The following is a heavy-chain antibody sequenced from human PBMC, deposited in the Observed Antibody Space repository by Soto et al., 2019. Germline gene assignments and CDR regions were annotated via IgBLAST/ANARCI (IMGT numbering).Heavy chain of an antibody. CDR3: AKFSGSGSRDPYDY. CDR2: ISGSGGIT. Sequence: GGSLRLSCAASGFTFSSYVMSCVRRAPGKGLEWVSGISGSGGITYYADSVKGRFTISRDNSKNTLYLQMNNLRAEDTAVYYCAKFSGSGSRDPYDYWGQGTLVTVSS. J-gene: IGHJ4*02. CDR1: GFTFSSYV. D-gene: IGHD3-22*01. V-gene: IGHV3-23*01.